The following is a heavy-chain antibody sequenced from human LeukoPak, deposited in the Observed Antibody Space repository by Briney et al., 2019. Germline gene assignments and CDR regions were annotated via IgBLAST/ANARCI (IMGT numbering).Heavy chain of an antibody. CDR1: GLTFSSYA. Sequence: QPGGSLRLSCAASGLTFSSYAMSWVRQAPGKGLEWVSAISGSGGSTYYADSVKGRFTISRDNSKNTLYLQMNSRRAEDTAVYYCAKDFSYGDYGGFDPWGQGTLVTVSS. CDR2: ISGSGGST. D-gene: IGHD4-17*01. CDR3: AKDFSYGDYGGFDP. V-gene: IGHV3-23*01. J-gene: IGHJ5*02.